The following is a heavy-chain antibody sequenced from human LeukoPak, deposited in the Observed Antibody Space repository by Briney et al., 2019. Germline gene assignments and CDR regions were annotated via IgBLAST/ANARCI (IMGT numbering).Heavy chain of an antibody. V-gene: IGHV4-39*07. CDR2: IYYSGST. Sequence: PSETLSLTCTVSGGSISSSSYYWGWIRQLPGKGLEWIGSIYYSGSTYYNPSLKSRVTISVDTSKNQFSLKLSSVTAADTAVYYCARDGDYDILPGYWGQGTLVTVSS. CDR3: ARDGDYDILPGY. D-gene: IGHD3-9*01. J-gene: IGHJ4*02. CDR1: GGSISSSSYY.